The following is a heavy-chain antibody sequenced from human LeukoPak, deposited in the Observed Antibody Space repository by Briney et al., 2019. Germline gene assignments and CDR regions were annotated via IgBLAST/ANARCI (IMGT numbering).Heavy chain of an antibody. Sequence: PGGSLRLSCAASGFTFSSYSMNWVRQAPGKGLEWVSYISSSSSTIYYADSVKGRFTISRDNAKNSLYLQMNSLRDEDTAVYYCASRTRELLPGSYYYYGMDVWGQGTTVTVSS. D-gene: IGHD1-26*01. CDR1: GFTFSSYS. CDR3: ASRTRELLPGSYYYYGMDV. J-gene: IGHJ6*02. V-gene: IGHV3-48*02. CDR2: ISSSSSTI.